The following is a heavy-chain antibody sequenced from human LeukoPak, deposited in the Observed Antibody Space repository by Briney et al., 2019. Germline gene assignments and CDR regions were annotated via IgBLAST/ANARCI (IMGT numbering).Heavy chain of an antibody. J-gene: IGHJ4*02. CDR1: GYTFTSYY. V-gene: IGHV1-2*06. D-gene: IGHD6-19*01. Sequence: ASVTVSCTASGYTFTSYYMHWVRQAPGQGLEWMGRINPNSGGTNYAQKFQGRVTMTRDTSISTAYMELSRLRSDDTAVYYCATMYSSGWYPFDYWGQGTLVTVSS. CDR3: ATMYSSGWYPFDY. CDR2: INPNSGGT.